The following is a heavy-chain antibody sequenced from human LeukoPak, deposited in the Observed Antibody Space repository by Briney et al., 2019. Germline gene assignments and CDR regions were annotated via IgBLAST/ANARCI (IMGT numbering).Heavy chain of an antibody. CDR2: IYYSGGT. CDR1: RGSINSYY. D-gene: IGHD2-2*01. CDR3: ARRVYCSSTSCYIFDY. V-gene: IGHV4-59*08. Sequence: SETLSLTCTVSRGSINSYYWSWIRQPPGKGLEWIGYIYYSGGTNYHPSLKNRVTISVDTSKNQFALKLSSVTAAYTAVYYCARRVYCSSTSCYIFDYWGQGTLVTVSS. J-gene: IGHJ4*02.